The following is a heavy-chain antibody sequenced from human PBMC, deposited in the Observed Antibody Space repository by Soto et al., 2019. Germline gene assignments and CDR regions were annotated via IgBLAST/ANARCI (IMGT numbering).Heavy chain of an antibody. CDR2: ISAYNGNT. Sequence: ASVKVSCKASGYTFTSYCISWVRQAPGQGLEWMGWISAYNGNTNYAQKLQGRVTMTTDTSTSTAYMELRSLRSDDTAVYYCARDMSYYYEGGWFDPWGQGTLVTVSS. D-gene: IGHD3-22*01. J-gene: IGHJ5*02. CDR1: GYTFTSYC. CDR3: ARDMSYYYEGGWFDP. V-gene: IGHV1-18*04.